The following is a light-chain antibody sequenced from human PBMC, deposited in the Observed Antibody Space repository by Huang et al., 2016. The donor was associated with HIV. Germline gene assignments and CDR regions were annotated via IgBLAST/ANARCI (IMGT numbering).Light chain of an antibody. Sequence: EIVLTQSPATLSLSPGERATLACRASQSVSSYLAWYQQKPGQAPRHLIYEASNRATGIPARFSGSGSGTDFTLTISSLEPEDFAIYYCQQRSNWPALTFGGGTKVEIK. CDR2: EAS. J-gene: IGKJ4*01. CDR1: QSVSSY. CDR3: QQRSNWPALT. V-gene: IGKV3-11*01.